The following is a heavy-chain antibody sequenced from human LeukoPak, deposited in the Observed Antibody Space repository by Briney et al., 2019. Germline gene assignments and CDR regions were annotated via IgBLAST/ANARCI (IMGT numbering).Heavy chain of an antibody. Sequence: TASETLSLTCTVSGGSISSYYWSWIRQPPGKGLEWIGYIYYSGSTNYNPSLKSRVTISVDTSKNQFSLKLSSVTAADTAVYYCARGHSSSWYRAEYFQHWGQGTLVTVSS. J-gene: IGHJ1*01. D-gene: IGHD6-13*01. CDR2: IYYSGST. CDR3: ARGHSSSWYRAEYFQH. CDR1: GGSISSYY. V-gene: IGHV4-59*08.